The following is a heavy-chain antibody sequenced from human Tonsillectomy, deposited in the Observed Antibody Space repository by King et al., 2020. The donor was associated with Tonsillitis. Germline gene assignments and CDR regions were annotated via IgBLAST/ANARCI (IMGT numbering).Heavy chain of an antibody. J-gene: IGHJ5*02. CDR2: IKSRTEGGKT. CDR1: GFSFSKAW. CDR3: TTVFFLPVLSDYDIFAGPMGS. Sequence: VQLVESGGGLVKPGGSLRLSCAASGFSFSKAWMTGVRQAPGKGLEWVGRIKSRTEGGKTDYAAPVQGRCTISRDDSKNTLYLQVNSLKPEHTGMYNCTTVFFLPVLSDYDIFAGPMGSWGQGTLVTVSS. D-gene: IGHD3-9*01. V-gene: IGHV3-15*01.